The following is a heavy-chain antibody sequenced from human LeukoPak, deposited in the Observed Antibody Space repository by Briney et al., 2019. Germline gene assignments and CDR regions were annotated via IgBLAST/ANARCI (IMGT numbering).Heavy chain of an antibody. V-gene: IGHV3-48*01. CDR3: ARVSLVGTPTRWGYFDY. Sequence: GGSLRLSCAASGFTFSNYNRIWVRQAPGKGLEWVSYISSSSSTIYYADSVGGRFTISRDNAKNSLYLQMNSLRAEDTAVYYCARVSLVGTPTRWGYFDYWGQGTLVTVSS. CDR1: GFTFSNYN. J-gene: IGHJ4*02. CDR2: ISSSSSTI. D-gene: IGHD1-1*01.